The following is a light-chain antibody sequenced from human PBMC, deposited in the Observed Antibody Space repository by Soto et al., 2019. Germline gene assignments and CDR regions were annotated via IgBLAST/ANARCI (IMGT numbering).Light chain of an antibody. J-gene: IGKJ5*01. CDR3: QQYNNWPQLT. CDR1: QSVSSN. CDR2: GAS. V-gene: IGKV3-15*01. Sequence: EIVMTQSPATLSVSPGERATLSCRSRQSVSSNLAWYQQKPGQAPRLLIYGASTRATGIPARFSGSGSGTEFTLTISSLQSEDFAVYYCQQYNNWPQLTFGQGTRLEIK.